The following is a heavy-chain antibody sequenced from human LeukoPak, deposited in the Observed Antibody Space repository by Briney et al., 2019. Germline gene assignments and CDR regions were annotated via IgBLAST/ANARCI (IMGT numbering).Heavy chain of an antibody. CDR1: GFSFSSYG. CDR3: AKDRSTYYYDSSGYYPDAFDI. Sequence: HPGRSLRLSCAASGFSFSSYGIHWVRQAPGKGLEWVAVISYDGSNKYYGDSVKGRFTISRDNSKNTLYLQMNSLRAEDTAVYYCAKDRSTYYYDSSGYYPDAFDIWGQGTMVTVSS. CDR2: ISYDGSNK. V-gene: IGHV3-30*18. D-gene: IGHD3-22*01. J-gene: IGHJ3*02.